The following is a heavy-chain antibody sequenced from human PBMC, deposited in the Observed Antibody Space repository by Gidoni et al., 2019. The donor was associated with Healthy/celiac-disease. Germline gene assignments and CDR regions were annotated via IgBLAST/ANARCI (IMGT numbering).Heavy chain of an antibody. D-gene: IGHD4-17*01. CDR2: MNPNSGNT. CDR3: ARPLTTVSYYYYYGMDV. J-gene: IGHJ6*02. V-gene: IGHV1-8*01. CDR1: GYTFTSYA. Sequence: QVQLVQSGAEVKKPGASVKVSCKASGYTFTSYAINWGRQATGQGLEWMGWMNPNSGNTGYAQKFQGRVTMTRNTSISTAYMELSSLRSEDTAVYYCARPLTTVSYYYYYGMDVWGQGTTVTVSS.